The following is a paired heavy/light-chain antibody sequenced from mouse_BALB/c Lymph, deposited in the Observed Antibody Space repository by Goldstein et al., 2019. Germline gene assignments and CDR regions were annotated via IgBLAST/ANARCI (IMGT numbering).Heavy chain of an antibody. CDR3: ARHPIYDDYYYVMDY. CDR1: GFTFSRYG. V-gene: IGHV5-6*01. Sequence: EVQLVESGGDLVKPGGSLKLSCAASGFTFSRYGMSWVRQTPDKRLEWVATIIFGGSYIYYPDSVKGRFTISRDNAKNTLYLQMSSLKSDDTAMYYCARHPIYDDYYYVMDYWGQGTSVTVSS. CDR2: IIFGGSYI. J-gene: IGHJ4*01. D-gene: IGHD2-3*01.
Light chain of an antibody. J-gene: IGKJ4*01. V-gene: IGKV4-57-1*01. CDR1: SSVSSSY. CDR3: QQYSGYPLT. CDR2: STS. Sequence: ENVLTQSPAIMSASPGEKVTMTCRASSSVSSSYLHWFQQKSGASPKLWIYSTSNLASGVPARFSGSGSGTSYSLTISSVEAEDAATYYCQQYSGYPLTFGSGTKLEIK.